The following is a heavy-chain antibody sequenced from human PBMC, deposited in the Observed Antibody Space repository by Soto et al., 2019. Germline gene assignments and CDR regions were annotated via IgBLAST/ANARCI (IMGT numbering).Heavy chain of an antibody. CDR2: ISSSSSYI. Sequence: GGSLRLSCAASGFTFSSYSMNWVRQAPGKGLEWVSSISSSSSYIYYADSVKGRFTISRDNAKNSLYLQMNSLRAEDTAVYYCARADYSSGYPFGELGNRYYYYYYMDVWGKGTTVTVSS. J-gene: IGHJ6*03. V-gene: IGHV3-21*01. CDR1: GFTFSSYS. D-gene: IGHD6-19*01. CDR3: ARADYSSGYPFGELGNRYYYYYYMDV.